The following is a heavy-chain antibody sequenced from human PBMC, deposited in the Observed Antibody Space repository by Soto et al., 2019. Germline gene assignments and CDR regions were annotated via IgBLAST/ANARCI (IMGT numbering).Heavy chain of an antibody. J-gene: IGHJ4*02. CDR1: GFSFSTSGVG. CDR2: IYWNHDK. D-gene: IGHD4-17*01. Sequence: QITLKESGPPLVNPTQTLTLTCTFSGFSFSTSGVGVGWIRLPPGRALEWLALIYWNHDKRYSPSLQSRLTITKDTSKNQVVLTMTNMDPVDTATYYCAHRSNTDYVWGQGTLVTVSS. V-gene: IGHV2-5*01. CDR3: AHRSNTDYV.